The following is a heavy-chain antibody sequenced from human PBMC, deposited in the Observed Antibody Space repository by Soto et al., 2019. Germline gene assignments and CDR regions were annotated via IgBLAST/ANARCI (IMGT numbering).Heavy chain of an antibody. CDR3: ARGLSGYYGFDY. CDR1: GCTCSSYW. Sequence: VGSLRLSCASSGCTCSSYWMRWVRQVPGKGLVWVSRIKGDGTNTGYADSVKGRFTISRDNVKNTLYLQMNSLRAEDTAVYYCARGLSGYYGFDYWGQGTLVTVSS. CDR2: IKGDGTNT. V-gene: IGHV3-74*01. J-gene: IGHJ4*02. D-gene: IGHD5-12*01.